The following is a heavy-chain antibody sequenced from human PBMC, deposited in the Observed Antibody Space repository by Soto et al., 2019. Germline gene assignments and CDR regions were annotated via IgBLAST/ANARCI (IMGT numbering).Heavy chain of an antibody. CDR3: AKDRGYSYRLGNDY. CDR2: ISYDGSNK. J-gene: IGHJ4*02. Sequence: QVQLVESGGGVVQPGRSLRLSCAASGFTFSSYGMHWVRQAPGKGLEWVAVISYDGSNKYYADSVKGRFTISRDNSKNPLYLQMNSLRAEDTAVYYCAKDRGYSYRLGNDYWGQGTLVTASS. D-gene: IGHD5-18*01. V-gene: IGHV3-30*18. CDR1: GFTFSSYG.